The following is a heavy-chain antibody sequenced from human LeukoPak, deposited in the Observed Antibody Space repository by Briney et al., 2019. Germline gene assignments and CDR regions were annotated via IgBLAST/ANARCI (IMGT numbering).Heavy chain of an antibody. CDR2: ISAYNGNT. Sequence: GASVKVSCKASGYTFTNYGVTWVRQAPGQGLEWMGWISAYNGNTKHAQKVQGRVTMTTDTSTSTAYMELRSLRSDDTAVYYCASRSGYSSGWLTFDYWGQGTLVTVSS. D-gene: IGHD6-19*01. J-gene: IGHJ4*02. CDR3: ASRSGYSSGWLTFDY. CDR1: GYTFTNYG. V-gene: IGHV1-18*01.